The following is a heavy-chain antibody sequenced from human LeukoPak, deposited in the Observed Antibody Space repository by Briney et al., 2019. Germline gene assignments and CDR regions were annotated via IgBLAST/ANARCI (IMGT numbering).Heavy chain of an antibody. D-gene: IGHD5-12*01. V-gene: IGHV4-34*01. Sequence: SETLSLTCAVHGGPFSGYSWNWIRQPPGMGLEWIGEVNHSGSTSYNPSLKSRVTISVDTAKNQFSLKLSSVTAADTSVYYCARGGYSGYRSRFDYWGQGTLVTVSS. CDR3: ARGGYSGYRSRFDY. CDR2: VNHSGST. J-gene: IGHJ4*02. CDR1: GGPFSGYS.